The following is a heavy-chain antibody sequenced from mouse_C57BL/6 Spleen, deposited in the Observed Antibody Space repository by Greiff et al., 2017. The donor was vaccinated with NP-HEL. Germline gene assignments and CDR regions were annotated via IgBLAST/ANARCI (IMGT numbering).Heavy chain of an antibody. CDR2: IDPNSGGT. D-gene: IGHD3-2*02. Sequence: QVQLKQPGAELVKPGASVKLSCKASGYTFTSYWMHWVKQRPGRGLEWIGRIDPNSGGTKYNEKFKSKATLTVDKPSSTAYMQLSSLTSEDSAVYYCARVTAQASFAYWGQGTLVTVSA. V-gene: IGHV1-72*01. CDR1: GYTFTSYW. J-gene: IGHJ3*01. CDR3: ARVTAQASFAY.